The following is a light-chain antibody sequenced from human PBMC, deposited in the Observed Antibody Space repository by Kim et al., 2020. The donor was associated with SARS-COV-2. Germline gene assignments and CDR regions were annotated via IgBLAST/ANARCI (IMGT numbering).Light chain of an antibody. CDR1: QSVSTN. CDR2: GAS. CDR3: QQYTNWPRT. Sequence: VSHWDRATLSCRASQSVSTNLVWYQHKPGQAPRLLIYGASTRATGIPARCSGSGSGTEFTLTISSLQSEDFAVYYCQQYTNWPRTFGQGTKVDIK. V-gene: IGKV3-15*01. J-gene: IGKJ1*01.